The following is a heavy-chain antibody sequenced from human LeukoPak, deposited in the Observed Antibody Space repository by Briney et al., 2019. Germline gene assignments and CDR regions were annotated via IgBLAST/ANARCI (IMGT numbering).Heavy chain of an antibody. CDR1: GFIVSSYG. CDR2: ISYDGSNK. D-gene: IGHD3-22*01. Sequence: GSLRLSCAASGFIVSSYGMHWVRRGPGKGLEWVAVISYDGSNKYYADSVKGRFTISRDNSKNSLYLQMNSLRAEDTAVYYCARASTYYYDSSGYPDAFDIWGQGTMVTVSS. CDR3: ARASTYYYDSSGYPDAFDI. V-gene: IGHV3-30*12. J-gene: IGHJ3*02.